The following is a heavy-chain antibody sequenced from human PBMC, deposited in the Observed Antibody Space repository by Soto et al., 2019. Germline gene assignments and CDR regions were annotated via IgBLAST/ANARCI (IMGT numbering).Heavy chain of an antibody. CDR3: VRQGIGNLHGRVDV. Sequence: QVQLQQSGPGLVKPSETLSLTCSVSSGPSSSHNWGWIRQPPGRGLEWIGYVYSTGGTSYNPSLKGRVTNTADTPTTKLPPALPSVTAADPAVYYCVRQGIGNLHGRVDVWGQGTTVRVSS. CDR2: VYSTGGT. J-gene: IGHJ6*02. D-gene: IGHD1-1*01. V-gene: IGHV4-59*08. CDR1: SGPSSSHN.